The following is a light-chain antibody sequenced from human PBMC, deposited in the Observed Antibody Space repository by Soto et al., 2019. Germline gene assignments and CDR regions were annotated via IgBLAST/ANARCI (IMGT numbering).Light chain of an antibody. CDR2: DAS. V-gene: IGKV3-11*01. CDR1: QSVNIY. Sequence: EIVLTQSPATLSLSPGERATLSCRASQSVNIYLAWYQQKPGQAPRLLIYDASNRATGIPARFSGSGSGTDFTLTISSLQPEDFATYYCLQHNSYPSITFGQGTRLEIK. CDR3: LQHNSYPSIT. J-gene: IGKJ5*01.